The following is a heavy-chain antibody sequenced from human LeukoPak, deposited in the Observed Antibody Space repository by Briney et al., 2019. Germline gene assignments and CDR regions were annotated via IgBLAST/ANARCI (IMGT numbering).Heavy chain of an antibody. Sequence: GGSLRLSCEGSGFTFRTYWMTWVRQAPGKGLEWVANIKQDGSEKYYVDSVKGRFTISRDNAQNSLYLQMNSLRAEDTAAYYCARPRDSGWSKTWDYWGQGTLVTVSS. V-gene: IGHV3-7*03. D-gene: IGHD6-13*01. CDR1: GFTFRTYW. CDR3: ARPRDSGWSKTWDY. J-gene: IGHJ4*02. CDR2: IKQDGSEK.